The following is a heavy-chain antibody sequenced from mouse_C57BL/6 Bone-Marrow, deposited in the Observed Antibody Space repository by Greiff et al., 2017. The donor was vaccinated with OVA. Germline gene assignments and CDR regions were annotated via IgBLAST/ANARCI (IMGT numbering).Heavy chain of an antibody. CDR2: ISNLAYSI. D-gene: IGHD2-4*01. CDR1: GFTFSDYG. J-gene: IGHJ4*01. Sequence: EVHLVESGGGLVQPGGSLKLSCAASGFTFSDYGMAWVRQAPRKGPEWVAFISNLAYSIYYADTVTGRFTISRENAKNTLYLDMSSLRSEDTAMYYCARRGITTLKRYYYAMDYWGQGTSVTVSS. V-gene: IGHV5-15*01. CDR3: ARRGITTLKRYYYAMDY.